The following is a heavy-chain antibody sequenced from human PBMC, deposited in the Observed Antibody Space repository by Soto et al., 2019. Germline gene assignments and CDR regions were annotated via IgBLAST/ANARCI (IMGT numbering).Heavy chain of an antibody. CDR2: ISSSSSYI. V-gene: IGHV3-21*01. J-gene: IGHJ3*02. Sequence: GGSLRLSCAASGFTFSSYSMNWVRQAPGKGLEWVSSISSSSSYIYYADSVKGRFTISRDNAKNSLYLQMNSLRAEDTAVYYCAKDLTAMVTVRQQLADAFDIWGQGTMVTVSS. CDR1: GFTFSSYS. CDR3: AKDLTAMVTVRQQLADAFDI. D-gene: IGHD5-18*01.